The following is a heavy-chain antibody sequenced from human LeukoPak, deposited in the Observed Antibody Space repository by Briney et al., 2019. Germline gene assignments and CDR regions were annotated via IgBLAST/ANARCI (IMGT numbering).Heavy chain of an antibody. CDR3: ARRGHYYYDSSGIGYYMDV. CDR2: IYYSGST. J-gene: IGHJ6*03. D-gene: IGHD3-22*01. V-gene: IGHV4-39*01. CDR1: GGSISSSSYY. Sequence: PSETLSLTCTVSGGSISSSSYYWGWIRQPPGKGLEWIGSIYYSGSTYYNPSLKSRVTISVATSKNQFSLKLSSVTAADTAVYYCARRGHYYYDSSGIGYYMDVWGKGTTVTVSS.